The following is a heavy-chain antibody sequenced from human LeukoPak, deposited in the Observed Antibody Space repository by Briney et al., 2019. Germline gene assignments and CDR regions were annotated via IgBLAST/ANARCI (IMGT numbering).Heavy chain of an antibody. D-gene: IGHD1-26*01. CDR2: IWYDGSNK. V-gene: IGHV3-33*01. CDR3: ARRGAAFDI. Sequence: PGRSLRLSCAASGFTFSSYGMHWVRQAPGKGLEWVAVIWYDGSNKYYADSVKGRFTISRDNSKNTLYLQMNSLRAEDTAVYYCARRGAAFDIWGQGAMVTVSS. CDR1: GFTFSSYG. J-gene: IGHJ3*02.